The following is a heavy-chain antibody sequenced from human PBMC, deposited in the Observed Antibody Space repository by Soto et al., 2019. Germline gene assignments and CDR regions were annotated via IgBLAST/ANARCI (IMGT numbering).Heavy chain of an antibody. Sequence: PSETLSLTCTVSGSSINSSVYYWGWIRQPPGKGLEWIGSMFYGVSTYYNPSLKSRVTVSVDTSKNQFSLNLRSVTAADTAVYYCARLPSRHLVDYWGQGALVTVS. V-gene: IGHV4-39*01. J-gene: IGHJ4*02. CDR1: GSSINSSVYY. CDR2: MFYGVST. D-gene: IGHD3-3*02. CDR3: ARLPSRHLVDY.